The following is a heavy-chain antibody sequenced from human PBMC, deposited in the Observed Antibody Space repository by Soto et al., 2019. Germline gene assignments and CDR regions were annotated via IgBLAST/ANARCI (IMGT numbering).Heavy chain of an antibody. CDR1: GGTFSSYA. CDR3: ARDWRYYDILTGLGPSLRVYYYGMDV. J-gene: IGHJ6*02. Sequence: SVKVSCKASGGTFSSYAISWVRQAPGQGLEWMGGIIPIFGTANYAQKFQGRVTITADKSTSTAYMELSSLRSEDTAVYYCARDWRYYDILTGLGPSLRVYYYGMDVWGQGTTVTVSS. CDR2: IIPIFGTA. V-gene: IGHV1-69*06. D-gene: IGHD3-9*01.